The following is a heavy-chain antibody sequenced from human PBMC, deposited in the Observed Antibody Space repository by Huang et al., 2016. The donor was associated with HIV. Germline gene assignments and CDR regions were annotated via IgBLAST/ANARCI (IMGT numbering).Heavy chain of an antibody. Sequence: EVQLVQSEAEVKKPGESLKISCRGSGYSFTNYWIDWVRQRPGEGLEWMGVIYPADPDTRYSPSVQGQVTFSADKSTRTAYLQWSSLQASDTAIYYCARSEVLVTAVPFDHWGQGTLVTVSS. CDR3: ARSEVLVTAVPFDH. J-gene: IGHJ4*02. D-gene: IGHD2-21*02. CDR2: IYPADPDT. V-gene: IGHV5-51*03. CDR1: GYSFTNYW.